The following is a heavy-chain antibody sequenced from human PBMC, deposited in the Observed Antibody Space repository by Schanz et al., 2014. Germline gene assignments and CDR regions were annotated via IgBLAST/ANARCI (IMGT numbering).Heavy chain of an antibody. CDR2: ISRDGTTS. D-gene: IGHD3-16*01. V-gene: IGHV3-11*04. CDR1: GFIFNDYY. CDR3: ARYPRILGAFDV. Sequence: QVQLVESGGGLVKPGGSLRLSCAASGFIFNDYYMNWIRQAPGKGLEWLSYISRDGTTSYYADSVRGRFTISRDNARDSLFLRMNSLRAEDTAVYYCARYPRILGAFDVWGQGTVVAVS. J-gene: IGHJ3*01.